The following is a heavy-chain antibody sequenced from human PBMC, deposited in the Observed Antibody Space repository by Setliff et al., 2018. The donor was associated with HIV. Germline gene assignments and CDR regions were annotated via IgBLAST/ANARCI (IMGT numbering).Heavy chain of an antibody. D-gene: IGHD3-3*01. J-gene: IGHJ6*03. CDR3: ARGSRQLTIFGVVFKTNYYFMDV. Sequence: LSLTCAVYGGSFSGYYWSWIRQPPGKGLEWIGEINHDRTTNYNPSLKSRVTISVDTSKNLFSLTLNSVTAADTAVYYCARGSRQLTIFGVVFKTNYYFMDVWGKGTAVTVSS. V-gene: IGHV4-34*01. CDR1: GGSFSGYY. CDR2: INHDRTT.